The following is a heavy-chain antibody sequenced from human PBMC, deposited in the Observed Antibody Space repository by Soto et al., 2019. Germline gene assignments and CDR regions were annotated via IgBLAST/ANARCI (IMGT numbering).Heavy chain of an antibody. V-gene: IGHV3-73*02. Sequence: EVQLVESGGGLVQPGGSLKLSCAASGFTFSGSAMHWVRQASGKGLEWVGRIRSKANSYATAYAASVKGRFTISRDDSKNTTYLQANSLKIEDTAVYYCTRHALQFCGGDCYLLPYFDLWGRGTLVTVSS. J-gene: IGHJ2*01. CDR2: IRSKANSYAT. CDR1: GFTFSGSA. CDR3: TRHALQFCGGDCYLLPYFDL. D-gene: IGHD2-21*02.